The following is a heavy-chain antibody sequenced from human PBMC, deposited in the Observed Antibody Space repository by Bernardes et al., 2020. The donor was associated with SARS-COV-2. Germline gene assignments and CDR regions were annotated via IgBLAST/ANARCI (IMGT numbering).Heavy chain of an antibody. CDR2: IKRPTAGGTI. J-gene: IGHJ2*01. CDR1: GFCFTNVC. Sequence: GRSLRLSCAVSGFCFTNVCMNWVQQAPGKGLSWVARIKRPTAGGTIEYAAPAKGRFTISRDDSENTLHLQMSSLQPEDTAVYYCCTGYFDLWGRGTLVSVYS. V-gene: IGHV3-15*01. CDR3: CTGYFDL.